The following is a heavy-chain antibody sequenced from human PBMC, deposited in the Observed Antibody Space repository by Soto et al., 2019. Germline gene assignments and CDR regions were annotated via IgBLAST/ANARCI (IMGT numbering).Heavy chain of an antibody. D-gene: IGHD6-13*01. V-gene: IGHV3-33*01. CDR1: GFTFSSYG. J-gene: IGHJ6*02. CDR3: ARDQGIAAAGTWRGAKTYGMDV. Sequence: GGSLRLSCAASGFTFSSYGMHWVRQAPGKGLEWVAVIWYDGSNKYYADSVKGGFTIYRDNSKNTLYLQMNSLRAEDTAVYYCARDQGIAAAGTWRGAKTYGMDVWGQGTTVTVSS. CDR2: IWYDGSNK.